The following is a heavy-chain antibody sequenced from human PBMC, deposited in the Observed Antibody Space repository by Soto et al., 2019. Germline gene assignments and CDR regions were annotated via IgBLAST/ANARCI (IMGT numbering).Heavy chain of an antibody. CDR3: TRSNWNYPGY. CDR1: GFTFSGSA. Sequence: EVQLVESGGGLVQPGGSLKLSCAASGFTFSGSAMHWVRQASGKGLEWVGRIRSKANSYATAYAASVKGRFTISRDDSKNTAYLQMNSLKTEDTAVYYCTRSNWNYPGYWGQGTLVTVSS. J-gene: IGHJ4*02. D-gene: IGHD1-7*01. V-gene: IGHV3-73*01. CDR2: IRSKANSYAT.